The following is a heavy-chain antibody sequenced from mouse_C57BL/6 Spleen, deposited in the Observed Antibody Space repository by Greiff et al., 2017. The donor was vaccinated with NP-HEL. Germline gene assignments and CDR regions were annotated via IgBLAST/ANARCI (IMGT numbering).Heavy chain of an antibody. V-gene: IGHV1-64*01. CDR3: ARGYSNYDAMDY. D-gene: IGHD2-5*01. J-gene: IGHJ4*01. Sequence: VKLQQPGAELVKPGASVKLSCKASGYTFTSYWMHWVKQRPGQGLEWIGMIHPNSGSTNYNEKFKSKATLTVDKSSSTAYMQLSSLTSEDSAVYYCARGYSNYDAMDYWGQGTSVTVSS. CDR1: GYTFTSYW. CDR2: IHPNSGST.